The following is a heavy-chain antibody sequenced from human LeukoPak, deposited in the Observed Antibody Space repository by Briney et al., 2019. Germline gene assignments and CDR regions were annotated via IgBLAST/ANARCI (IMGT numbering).Heavy chain of an antibody. CDR3: ARDRGWELPGY. Sequence: SVKVSCKASGGTFSSYAISWVRQAPGQGLEWMGGIIPIFGTANYAQKFQGRVTITTDTSTSTAYMELRSLRSDDTAVYYCARDRGWELPGYWGQGTLVTVSS. CDR1: GGTFSSYA. J-gene: IGHJ4*02. D-gene: IGHD1-26*01. CDR2: IIPIFGTA. V-gene: IGHV1-69*05.